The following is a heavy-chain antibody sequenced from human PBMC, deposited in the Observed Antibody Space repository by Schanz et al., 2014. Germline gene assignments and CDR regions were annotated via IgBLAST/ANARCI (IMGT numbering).Heavy chain of an antibody. V-gene: IGHV3-21*01. D-gene: IGHD2-21*02. J-gene: IGHJ6*03. CDR3: ARPSDSSWYMDV. Sequence: VQLVESGGGLVKPGGSLRLSCAASGFSFSTYGMTWVRQAPGKGLEWVSSISSSSSYISYADSVKGRFTISRDNAKNSLYLQMNSLRAEDTAVYYCARPSDSSWYMDVWGKGTTVTVSS. CDR2: ISSSSSYI. CDR1: GFSFSTYG.